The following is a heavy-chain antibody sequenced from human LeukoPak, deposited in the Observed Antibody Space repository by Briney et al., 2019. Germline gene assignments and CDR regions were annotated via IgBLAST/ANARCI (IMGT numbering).Heavy chain of an antibody. Sequence: PGGSLRLSCAASGLTFCGYRMTWVRQAAGQGLEWVSYFSSGSGSIYYADSVKGRFTISRDNAKNSVFLQMNSLRAEDTAVYYCARLPAYCSSTSCYYDYWDQGTLVTVSS. V-gene: IGHV3-48*04. D-gene: IGHD2-2*01. CDR2: FSSGSGSI. J-gene: IGHJ4*02. CDR1: GLTFCGYR. CDR3: ARLPAYCSSTSCYYDY.